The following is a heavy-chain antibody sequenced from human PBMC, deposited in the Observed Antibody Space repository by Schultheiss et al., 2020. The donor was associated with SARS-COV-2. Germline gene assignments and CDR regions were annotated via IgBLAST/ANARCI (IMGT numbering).Heavy chain of an antibody. J-gene: IGHJ4*02. CDR1: GYSISSGYY. V-gene: IGHV4-38-2*01. Sequence: SETLSLTCAVSGYSISSGYYWGWIRQPPGKGLEWIGSIYASGSTNYSPSLKSRVTISLDASKNHFSLELNSATAADTAVYYCARALGATWERQFDYWGQGTLVTVSS. CDR2: IYASGST. D-gene: IGHD1-26*01. CDR3: ARALGATWERQFDY.